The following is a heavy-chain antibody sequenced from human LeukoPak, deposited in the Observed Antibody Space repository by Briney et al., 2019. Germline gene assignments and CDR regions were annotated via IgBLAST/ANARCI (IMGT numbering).Heavy chain of an antibody. CDR3: ARHNYQGDDDEYSNWFDP. CDR1: GFTFSSYG. CDR2: ISYDGSNK. D-gene: IGHD6-6*01. Sequence: GGSLRLSCAASGFTFSSYGMHWVRQAPGKGLEWVAVISYDGSNKYYADSVKGRFTISRDNSKNTLYLQMNSLRAEDTAVYYCARHNYQGDDDEYSNWFDPWGQGTLVTVSS. J-gene: IGHJ5*02. V-gene: IGHV3-30*03.